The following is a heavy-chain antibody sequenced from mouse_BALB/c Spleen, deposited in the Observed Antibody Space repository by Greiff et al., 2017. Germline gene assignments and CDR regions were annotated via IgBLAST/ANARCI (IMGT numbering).Heavy chain of an antibody. D-gene: IGHD2-4*01. CDR1: GYTFTSYW. V-gene: IGHV1-87*01. J-gene: IGHJ2*01. CDR3: ARWGYYDYDPYYFDY. CDR2: IYPGDGDT. Sequence: VKLQESGAELARPGASVKLSCKASGYTFTSYWMQWVKQRPGQGLEWIGAIYPGDGDTRYTQKFKGKATLTADKSSSTAYMQLSSLASEDSAVYYCARWGYYDYDPYYFDYWGQGTTLTVSS.